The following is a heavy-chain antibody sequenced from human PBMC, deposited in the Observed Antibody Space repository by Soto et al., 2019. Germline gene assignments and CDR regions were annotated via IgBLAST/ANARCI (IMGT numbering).Heavy chain of an antibody. CDR1: GGSISSSNW. D-gene: IGHD6-13*01. CDR3: AIFPLLYSSSSYFFDY. V-gene: IGHV4-4*02. Sequence: SETLSLTCAVSGGSISSSNWWTWGRQPPEKGVEGIGEIYHSGTTNYNPSLKGRVTISVDKSKNQFSLKMTTVTAADTAVYYFAIFPLLYSSSSYFFDYWGQGTLVTVSS. CDR2: IYHSGTT. J-gene: IGHJ4*02.